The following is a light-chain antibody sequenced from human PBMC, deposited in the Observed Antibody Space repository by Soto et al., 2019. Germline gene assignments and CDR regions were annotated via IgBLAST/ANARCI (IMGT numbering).Light chain of an antibody. CDR2: RDN. Sequence: QSVLTQPPSVSGTPGQRVTISCSGGISNIATNYVHWFQQLPGTAPKVLSNRDNQRPSGVPDRFSGSKSGTSASLAISGLRSEDEAEYYCAAWDDTVRCDVFGTGTKLTVL. CDR1: ISNIATNY. CDR3: AAWDDTVRCDV. J-gene: IGLJ1*01. V-gene: IGLV1-47*01.